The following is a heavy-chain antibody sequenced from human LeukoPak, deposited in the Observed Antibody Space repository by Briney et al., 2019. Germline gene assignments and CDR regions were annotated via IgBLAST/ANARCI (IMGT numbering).Heavy chain of an antibody. J-gene: IGHJ3*02. CDR1: GFTFSSYS. CDR3: ARVRRGDGYNFGAFDI. D-gene: IGHD5-24*01. Sequence: GGSLRLSCAASGFTFSSYSMNWVRQAPGKGLEWVSSISSSSSYIYYADSVKGRFTTSRDNAKNSLYLQMNSLRAEDTAVYYCARVRRGDGYNFGAFDIWGQGTMVTVSS. CDR2: ISSSSSYI. V-gene: IGHV3-21*01.